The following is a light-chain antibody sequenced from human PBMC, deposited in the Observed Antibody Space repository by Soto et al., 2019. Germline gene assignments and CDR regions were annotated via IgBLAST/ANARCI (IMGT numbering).Light chain of an antibody. J-gene: IGKJ4*01. CDR2: DAS. CDR3: QQRYNWPLT. V-gene: IGKV3-11*01. CDR1: QSIDTY. Sequence: IVLTQSPATLSSSPGERATLSCRAIQSIDTYLAWYQQKPGQAPRLLIYDASDRATGIPARFSGSGSGTAFTLTISGLEPEDFALYYCQQRYNWPLTFGGGTKVDIK.